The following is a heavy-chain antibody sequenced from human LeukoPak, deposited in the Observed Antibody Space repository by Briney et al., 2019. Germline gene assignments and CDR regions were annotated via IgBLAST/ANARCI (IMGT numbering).Heavy chain of an antibody. D-gene: IGHD1-1*01. CDR1: GDSVSSSSAA. Sequence: SQTLSFTCAISGDSVSSSSAAWSWIRQSPSRGLEWLGRTYYRSKWYNDYAVSVKSRITINPDTSKNQFSLQLNSMTPEDTAVYYCAREGSEGYLFDYWGQGTLVTVSS. J-gene: IGHJ4*02. V-gene: IGHV6-1*01. CDR3: AREGSEGYLFDY. CDR2: TYYRSKWYN.